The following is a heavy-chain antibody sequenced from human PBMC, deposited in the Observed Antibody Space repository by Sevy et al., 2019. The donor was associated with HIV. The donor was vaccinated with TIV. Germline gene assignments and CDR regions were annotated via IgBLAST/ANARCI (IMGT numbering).Heavy chain of an antibody. CDR2: ISYDGNYK. D-gene: IGHD2-8*01. J-gene: IGHJ4*02. CDR3: ARVAVEYCTNDCYHRFDH. CDR1: GFTFPIYS. Sequence: GGSLRLSCVASGFTFPIYSVLWVRQAPGKGLEWLTLISYDGNYKYYADSVKGRFTFSRYNSNNILFLQMSSLRVEDTALYFCARVAVEYCTNDCYHRFDHWGLGTLVTVSS. V-gene: IGHV3-30*04.